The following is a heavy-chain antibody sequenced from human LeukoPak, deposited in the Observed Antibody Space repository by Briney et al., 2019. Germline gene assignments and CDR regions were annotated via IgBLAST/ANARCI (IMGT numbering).Heavy chain of an antibody. V-gene: IGHV1-18*01. J-gene: IGHJ5*02. CDR2: ISAYNGNT. CDR1: GYTFTSYG. CDR3: ARGYSGSYSGWFDP. Sequence: ASVTVSCKASGYTFTSYGICWVRQAPGQGLEWMGWISAYNGNTNYAQKLQGRVTMTTDTSTSTAYMELRSLRSDDTAVYYCARGYSGSYSGWFDPWGQGTLVTVSS. D-gene: IGHD1-26*01.